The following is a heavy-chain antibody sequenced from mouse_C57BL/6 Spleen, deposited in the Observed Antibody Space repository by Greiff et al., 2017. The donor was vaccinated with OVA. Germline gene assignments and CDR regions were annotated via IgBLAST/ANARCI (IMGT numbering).Heavy chain of an antibody. J-gene: IGHJ4*01. CDR2: IDPSDSET. D-gene: IGHD1-1*01. Sequence: VQLQQPGAELVRPGSSVKLSCKASGYTFTSYWMHWVKQRPIQGLEWIGNIDPSDSETHYNQKFKDKATLTVDKSSSTAYMQLSSLTSEDSAVEDCARITTVVAYYAMDYWGQGTSVTVSS. CDR3: ARITTVVAYYAMDY. V-gene: IGHV1-52*01. CDR1: GYTFTSYW.